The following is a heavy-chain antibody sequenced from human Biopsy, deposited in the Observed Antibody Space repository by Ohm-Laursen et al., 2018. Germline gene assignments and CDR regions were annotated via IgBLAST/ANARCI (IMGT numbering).Heavy chain of an antibody. J-gene: IGHJ2*01. V-gene: IGHV3-9*01. CDR3: AKARVAIRYFDI. CDR2: STWNSGTI. CDR1: GFIFADYA. D-gene: IGHD2-15*01. Sequence: SPTLSCAASGFIFADYAMHWVRHAPGKGLEWVSSSTWNSGTIDYADSVKGRFTISRDNAKNSLYLQMNSLRAGDTALYYCAKARVAIRYFDIWGRGTLVTVSS.